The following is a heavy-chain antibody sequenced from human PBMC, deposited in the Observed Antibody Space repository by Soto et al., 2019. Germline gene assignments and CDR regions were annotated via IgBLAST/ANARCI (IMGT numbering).Heavy chain of an antibody. CDR2: VENSGST. Sequence: TSETLSLTCSVSGGSVSTESYYWIWIRQTPGKGLEWIGNVENSGSTKYNPSLKSRVTISVDTSKNQFSLKLSSVTGADTAVYYCARERGDSHWIDPWGQGTLVTVSS. J-gene: IGHJ5*02. CDR1: GGSVSTESYY. D-gene: IGHD2-21*01. V-gene: IGHV4-61*01. CDR3: ARERGDSHWIDP.